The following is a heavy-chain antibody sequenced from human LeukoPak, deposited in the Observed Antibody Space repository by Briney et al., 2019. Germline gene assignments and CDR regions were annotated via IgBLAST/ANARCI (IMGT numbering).Heavy chain of an antibody. CDR3: ARGFYTSGSYAGFDY. CDR2: IYYSGST. J-gene: IGHJ4*02. V-gene: IGHV4-39*07. Sequence: SETLSLTCTVSGGYISSSSYYWGWIRQPPGKGLEWIGSIYYSGSTYYNPSLKSRVTISSDTSKNQFSLKLTSVTAADTAVYYCARGFYTSGSYAGFDYWGQGTLVTVSS. CDR1: GGYISSSSYY. D-gene: IGHD3-10*01.